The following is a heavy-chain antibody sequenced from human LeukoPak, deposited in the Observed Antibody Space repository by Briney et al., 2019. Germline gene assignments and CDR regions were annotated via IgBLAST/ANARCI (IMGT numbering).Heavy chain of an antibody. CDR3: ARVNRGYCSGGSCFYYFDY. D-gene: IGHD2-15*01. V-gene: IGHV1-2*02. CDR2: INPKSGGT. J-gene: IGHJ4*02. CDR1: GYTFTDYY. Sequence: ASVKVSCKASGYTFTDYYMHWVRQAPGQGLEWMGWINPKSGGTNYAQQFQGRVTMTRDTSISTAYMELSRLRSDDTAMYYCARVNRGYCSGGSCFYYFDYWGQGTLVTVSS.